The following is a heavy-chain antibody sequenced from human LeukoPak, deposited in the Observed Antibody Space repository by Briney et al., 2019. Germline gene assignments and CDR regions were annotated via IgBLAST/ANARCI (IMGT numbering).Heavy chain of an antibody. CDR1: GFTFSSYS. J-gene: IGHJ4*02. CDR2: ISSSSYI. Sequence: GGSLRLSCAASGFTFSSYSMNWVRQAPGKGLEWVSSISSSSYIYYADSVKGRFTISRDNAKNSLYLQMNSLRAEDTAVYYCASASTTVTTFVYWGQGTLVTVSS. D-gene: IGHD4-11*01. CDR3: ASASTTVTTFVY. V-gene: IGHV3-21*01.